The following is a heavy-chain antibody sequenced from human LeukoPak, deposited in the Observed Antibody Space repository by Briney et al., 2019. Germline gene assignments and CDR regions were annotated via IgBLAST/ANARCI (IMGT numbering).Heavy chain of an antibody. Sequence: PSETLSLTCTVAGGSMSGYYWGWIRQPPGKGLEWVGYMFYSGTTRYNPSLMSRVTLSADTSRNHFSLKLYSVTAADTAVYYCARHDDYPGFGRGFDPWGQGFLVTVSS. D-gene: IGHD3-16*01. CDR2: MFYSGTT. V-gene: IGHV4-59*08. CDR3: ARHDDYPGFGRGFDP. CDR1: GGSMSGYY. J-gene: IGHJ5*02.